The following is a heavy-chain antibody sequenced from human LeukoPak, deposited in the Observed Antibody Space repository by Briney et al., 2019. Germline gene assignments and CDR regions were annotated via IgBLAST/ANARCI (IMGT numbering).Heavy chain of an antibody. CDR1: GFTFSSYE. CDR3: ARDATYYYDSSGYSLFDY. J-gene: IGHJ4*02. V-gene: IGHV3-48*03. CDR2: ISSSGSTI. D-gene: IGHD3-22*01. Sequence: HTGGSLRLSCAASGFTFSSYEMNWVRQAPGKGLEWVSYISSSGSTIYYADSVKGRFTISRDNAKNSLYLQMNSLRAEDTAVYYCARDATYYYDSSGYSLFDYWGQGTLVTVSS.